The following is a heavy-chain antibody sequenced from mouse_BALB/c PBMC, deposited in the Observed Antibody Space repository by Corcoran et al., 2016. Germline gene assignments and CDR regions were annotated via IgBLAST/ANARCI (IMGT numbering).Heavy chain of an antibody. CDR3: ARSGNYYAMDY. CDR2: IDPANGNT. D-gene: IGHD2-1*01. J-gene: IGHJ4*01. V-gene: IGHV14-3*02. CDR1: GFNIKDTY. Sequence: EVQLQQSGAEIVKPGASVKLSCTASGFNIKDTYMHWVKQRPEQGLEWIGRIDPANGNTKYDPKFQGKATITADTSSNTAYLQLSSLTSEDTAVYYCARSGNYYAMDYWGQGTSVTVSS.